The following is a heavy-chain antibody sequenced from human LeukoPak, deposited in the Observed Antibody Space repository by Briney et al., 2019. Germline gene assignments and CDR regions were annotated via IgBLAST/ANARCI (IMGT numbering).Heavy chain of an antibody. CDR2: ISSSSSYI. D-gene: IGHD2-2*01. CDR3: SKWKAIVLVPAARSPIDY. J-gene: IGHJ4*02. V-gene: IGHV3-21*04. Sequence: GGSLRLSCAASGFTFSTYTMNWARQAPGKGLEWVSSISSSSSYIYYADSVKGRFTISRGNSKHTLYLQMNSLRAEDTAVYYCSKWKAIVLVPAARSPIDYWGQGTLVTVSS. CDR1: GFTFSTYT.